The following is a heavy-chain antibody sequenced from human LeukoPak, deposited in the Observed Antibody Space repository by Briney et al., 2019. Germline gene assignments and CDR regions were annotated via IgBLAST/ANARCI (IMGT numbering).Heavy chain of an antibody. Sequence: SETLSLTCTVSGGSISSYYWSSIRQPPGKGLEWIGYIYYSGSTNYNPSLKSRVTISVDTSKNQFSLKLSSVTAADTAVYYCASSPLGATLPGYFDYWGQGTLVTVSS. V-gene: IGHV4-59*08. J-gene: IGHJ4*02. CDR2: IYYSGST. CDR3: ASSPLGATLPGYFDY. D-gene: IGHD1-26*01. CDR1: GGSISSYY.